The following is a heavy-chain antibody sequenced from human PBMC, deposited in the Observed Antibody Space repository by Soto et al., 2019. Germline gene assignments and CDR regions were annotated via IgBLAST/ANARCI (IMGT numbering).Heavy chain of an antibody. CDR2: FDPEDGET. CDR1: GYTLTELS. D-gene: IGHD1-1*01. Sequence: PPASVKVSCKVSGYTLTELSMHWVRQAPGKGLEWMGGFDPEDGETIYAQKFQGRVTMTEDTSTDTAYMELSSLRSEDTAVYYCATGTDNWNGVSYWGQGTLVTVSS. CDR3: ATGTDNWNGVSY. J-gene: IGHJ4*02. V-gene: IGHV1-24*01.